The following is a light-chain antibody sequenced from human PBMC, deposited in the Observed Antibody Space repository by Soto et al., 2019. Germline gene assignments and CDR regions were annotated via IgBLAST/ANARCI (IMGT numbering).Light chain of an antibody. CDR3: HQYNSWPRGT. V-gene: IGKV3-15*01. CDR1: QSVNLN. J-gene: IGKJ3*01. CDR2: GAS. Sequence: EIMMTQSPGTLSVSPGEGATLSCTASQSVNLNLAWYQQKPGQPPRLLLYGASTRATGIPVRFRGSGSATEFTLAIRSLQSQGSAVFYSHQYNSWPRGTFGPGTKVEIK.